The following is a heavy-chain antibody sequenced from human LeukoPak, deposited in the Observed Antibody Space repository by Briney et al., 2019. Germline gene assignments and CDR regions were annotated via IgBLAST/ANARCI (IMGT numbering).Heavy chain of an antibody. CDR1: GYTFTNYG. J-gene: IGHJ4*02. D-gene: IGHD2-15*01. CDR2: ISAYNGNT. Sequence: ASVKVSFKASGYTFTNYGINWVRQAPGQGLEWMGWISAYNGNTNYAQNFQGRVTMTTDTSTSTAYMELRSLRSDDTAVYCCARGDSGLDYWGQGTLVTVSS. CDR3: ARGDSGLDY. V-gene: IGHV1-18*01.